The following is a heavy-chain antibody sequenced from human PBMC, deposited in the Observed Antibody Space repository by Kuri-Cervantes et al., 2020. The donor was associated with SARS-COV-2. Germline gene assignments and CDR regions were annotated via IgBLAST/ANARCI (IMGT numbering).Heavy chain of an antibody. J-gene: IGHJ4*02. D-gene: IGHD1-26*01. CDR3: ARDVGAS. V-gene: IGHV4-61*02. CDR1: GGSISSSSYY. Sequence: SCTVSGGSISSSSYYWSWIRQPAGKGLEWIGRIYTSGSTNYNPSLKSRVTMSVDTSKNQFSLKLSSVTAADTAVYYCARDVGASWGQGTLVTVSS. CDR2: IYTSGST.